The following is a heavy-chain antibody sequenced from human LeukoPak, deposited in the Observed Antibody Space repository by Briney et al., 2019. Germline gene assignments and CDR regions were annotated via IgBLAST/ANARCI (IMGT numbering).Heavy chain of an antibody. Sequence: PSETLSLTCTVSGGSNSSSSYYWGWIRQPPGKGLEWIGSIYYSGSTYYNPSLKSRVTISVDTSKNQFSLKLSSVTAADTAVYYCARGGRIAVAGTDYWGQGTLVTVSS. CDR3: ARGGRIAVAGTDY. CDR1: GGSNSSSSYY. CDR2: IYYSGST. D-gene: IGHD6-19*01. V-gene: IGHV4-39*01. J-gene: IGHJ4*02.